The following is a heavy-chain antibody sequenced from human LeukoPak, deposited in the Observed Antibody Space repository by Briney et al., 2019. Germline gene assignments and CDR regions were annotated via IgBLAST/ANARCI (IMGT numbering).Heavy chain of an antibody. V-gene: IGHV3-9*01. D-gene: IGHD3-22*01. CDR1: GFTFDDYA. CDR2: ISWNSGSI. CDR3: AKDIYYDSSGLDY. Sequence: GGSLRLSCAASGFTFDDYAMHWVRQAPGKGLEWVSGISWNSGSIGYADSVKGRFTISRDNAKNSLYLQMNSLRAEDTALYYCAKDIYYDSSGLDYWGQGTLVTVSS. J-gene: IGHJ4*02.